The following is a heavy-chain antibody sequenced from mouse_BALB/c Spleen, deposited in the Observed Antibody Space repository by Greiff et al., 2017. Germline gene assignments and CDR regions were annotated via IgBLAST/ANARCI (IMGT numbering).Heavy chain of an antibody. CDR2: IDPANGNT. V-gene: IGHV14-3*02. Sequence: EVKLVESGAELVKPGASVKLSCTASGFNITDTYMHWVKQRPEQGLEWIGRIDPANGNTKYDPKFQGKATITADTSSNTAYLQLSSLTSEDTAVYYWTMVGNSLLDYWGQGTTLTVSS. CDR3: TMVGNSLLDY. D-gene: IGHD2-1*01. CDR1: GFNITDTY. J-gene: IGHJ2*01.